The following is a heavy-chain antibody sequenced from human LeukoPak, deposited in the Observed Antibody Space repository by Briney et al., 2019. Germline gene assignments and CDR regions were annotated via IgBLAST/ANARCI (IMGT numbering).Heavy chain of an antibody. Sequence: PSETLSLTCTVSGGSISSYYWSWVRQPPGKGLEWIGYIHSSGSPNYNPSLKSRVTISVDTSKNHFSLNLSSVTAADTAVYYCARGGSPFCISPSCQGAFDSWGQGTLVTASS. V-gene: IGHV4-59*01. CDR2: IHSSGSP. J-gene: IGHJ4*02. CDR1: GGSISSYY. CDR3: ARGGSPFCISPSCQGAFDS. D-gene: IGHD2-2*01.